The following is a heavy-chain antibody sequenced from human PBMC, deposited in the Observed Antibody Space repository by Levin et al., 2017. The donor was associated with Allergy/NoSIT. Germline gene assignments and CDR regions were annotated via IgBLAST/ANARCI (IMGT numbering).Heavy chain of an antibody. Sequence: GGSLRLSCQASGFTLTGYYMVWVRQAPGQGFEWMGRINPNSGGTNYAQKFQGRVTLSRDTSINAAYMDLSSLNPDDTAMYYCARDRRVALAGRGTDAFDIWGQGTMITVSS. V-gene: IGHV1-2*06. CDR2: INPNSGGT. CDR1: GFTLTGYY. CDR3: ARDRRVALAGRGTDAFDI. D-gene: IGHD6-19*01. J-gene: IGHJ3*02.